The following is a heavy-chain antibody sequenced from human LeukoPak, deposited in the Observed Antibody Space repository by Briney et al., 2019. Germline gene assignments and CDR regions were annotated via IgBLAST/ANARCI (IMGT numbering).Heavy chain of an antibody. Sequence: PSETLSLTCTVSGGSISSYYWSWIRQPPGKGLEWIGYIHYSGSTNYNPSLKSRVTISVDTSKNQFSLKLSSVTAADTAVYYCARNGGSYNIDYWGQGTLVTVSS. CDR2: IHYSGST. CDR1: GGSISSYY. CDR3: ARNGGSYNIDY. D-gene: IGHD1-26*01. V-gene: IGHV4-59*01. J-gene: IGHJ4*02.